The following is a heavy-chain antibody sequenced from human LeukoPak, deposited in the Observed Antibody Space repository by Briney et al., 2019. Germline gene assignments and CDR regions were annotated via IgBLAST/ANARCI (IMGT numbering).Heavy chain of an antibody. V-gene: IGHV4-61*08. Sequence: PSETLSLTCTVSGSSVNSGDYYWNWIRQPPGKALEWIGYIYYSGSTNYNPSLKSRVTISVDTSKNQFSLKLSSVSAADTAVYYCARLLYTTGTTSWWFDPWGQGTLVTVSS. D-gene: IGHD1-1*01. CDR3: ARLLYTTGTTSWWFDP. CDR2: IYYSGST. CDR1: GSSVNSGDYY. J-gene: IGHJ5*02.